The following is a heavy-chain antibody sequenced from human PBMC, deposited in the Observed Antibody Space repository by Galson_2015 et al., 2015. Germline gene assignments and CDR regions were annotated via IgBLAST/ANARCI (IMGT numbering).Heavy chain of an antibody. V-gene: IGHV1-69*13. D-gene: IGHD3-16*01. CDR1: GGTFSSYA. Sequence: SVKVSCKASGGTFSSYAISWVRQAPGQGLEWMGGIIPIFGTANYAQKFQGRVTITADESTSTAYMELSSLRSEDTAVYYCARVGSEEAFRGVHDYWGQGTLVTVSS. CDR3: ARVGSEEAFRGVHDY. CDR2: IIPIFGTA. J-gene: IGHJ4*02.